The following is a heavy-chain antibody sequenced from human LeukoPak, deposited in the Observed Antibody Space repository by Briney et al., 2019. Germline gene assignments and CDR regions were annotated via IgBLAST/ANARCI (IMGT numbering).Heavy chain of an antibody. CDR3: ASSYCSSTSCYVPYNWFDP. J-gene: IGHJ5*02. Sequence: SVKVSCKASGGTFSSYAISWVRQAPGQGLEWMGGIIPIFGTANYAQKFQGRVTITADESTSAAYMELSSLRSEDTAVYYCASSYCSSTSCYVPYNWFDPWGQGTLVTVSS. CDR1: GGTFSSYA. CDR2: IIPIFGTA. D-gene: IGHD2-2*01. V-gene: IGHV1-69*13.